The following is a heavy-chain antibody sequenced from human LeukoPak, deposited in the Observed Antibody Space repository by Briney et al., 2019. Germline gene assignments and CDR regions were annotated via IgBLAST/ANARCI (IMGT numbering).Heavy chain of an antibody. J-gene: IGHJ3*02. CDR1: GFTFSSYG. CDR2: ISGSGGST. V-gene: IGHV3-23*01. Sequence: GGSLRLSCAASGFTFSSYGMSWVRQAPGKGLEWVSAISGSGGSTYYADSVRGRFTISRDTANNSLYLQMNSLRAEDTAVYYCVRDGGSAWYINGDEAFDIWGQGTMVTVSS. D-gene: IGHD6-19*01. CDR3: VRDGGSAWYINGDEAFDI.